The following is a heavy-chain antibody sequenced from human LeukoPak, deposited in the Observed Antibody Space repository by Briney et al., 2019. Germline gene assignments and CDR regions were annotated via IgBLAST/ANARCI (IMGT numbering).Heavy chain of an antibody. D-gene: IGHD5-12*01. J-gene: IGHJ4*02. CDR2: MNPNSGNT. CDR3: ARGGYRCYDERGGFDY. V-gene: IGHV1-8*01. CDR1: GYTFTSYD. Sequence: GASVKVSCKASGYTFTSYDINWVRQATGQGLEWMGWMNPNSGNTGYAQKFQGRVTMTRNTSISTAYMELSSLRSEDTAVYYCARGGYRCYDERGGFDYWAQGTLVTVSS.